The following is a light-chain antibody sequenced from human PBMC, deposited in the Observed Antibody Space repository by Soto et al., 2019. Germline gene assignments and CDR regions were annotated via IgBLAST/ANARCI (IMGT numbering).Light chain of an antibody. CDR3: TSYTTSTTYV. V-gene: IGLV2-14*03. CDR2: DVY. CDR1: RTDVDGYDY. J-gene: IGLJ1*01. Sequence: SLLTQPSSVSGSPVQSIAISCTGVRTDVDGYDYVSWYQQHPGQAPQLIIYDVYNRPSGVSHRFSGSKSGDTASLTISGLQAEHEAAYYCTSYTTSTTYVFGTGTKVTVL.